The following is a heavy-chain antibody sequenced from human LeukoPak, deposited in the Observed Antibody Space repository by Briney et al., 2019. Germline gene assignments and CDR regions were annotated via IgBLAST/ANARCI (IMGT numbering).Heavy chain of an antibody. Sequence: SXXLSLTCTVSGGSISSYYWSWIRQPPGKGLEWIGYIYYSGSTNYNPSLKSRVTISVDTSKNQLSVKLSSVTAADTAVYYCARAFMSPGGFDPWGQGTLVTVSS. CDR3: ARAFMSPGGFDP. CDR2: IYYSGST. CDR1: GGSISSYY. V-gene: IGHV4-59*01. D-gene: IGHD3-10*01. J-gene: IGHJ5*02.